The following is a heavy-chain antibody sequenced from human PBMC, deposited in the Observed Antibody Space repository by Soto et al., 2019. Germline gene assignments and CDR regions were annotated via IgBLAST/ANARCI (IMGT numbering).Heavy chain of an antibody. V-gene: IGHV4-59*01. D-gene: IGHD4-17*01. CDR3: ARELPLGDSRFDP. Sequence: SETLSLTCTVSGGSISSYYWSWIRQPPGKGLEWIGYIYYSGSTNYNPSLKSRVTISVDTSKNQFSLKLSSVTAADTAVYYCARELPLGDSRFDPWGQGTLVT. J-gene: IGHJ5*02. CDR2: IYYSGST. CDR1: GGSISSYY.